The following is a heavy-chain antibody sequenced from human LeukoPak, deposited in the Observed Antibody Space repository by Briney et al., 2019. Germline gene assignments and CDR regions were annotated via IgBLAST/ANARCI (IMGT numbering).Heavy chain of an antibody. D-gene: IGHD4-23*01. CDR1: GFTVSSKY. CDR3: ATFSYAGNAGGSAGS. CDR2: IYRGGNT. J-gene: IGHJ5*02. V-gene: IGHV3-53*01. Sequence: PGGSLRLSCAASGFTVSSKYMTWVCQAPGKGLEWVSVIYRGGNTYYADSVKGRFSISRDNSKNTVNLQMNSLRAEDTAVYYCATFSYAGNAGGSAGSWGQGTLVTVSS.